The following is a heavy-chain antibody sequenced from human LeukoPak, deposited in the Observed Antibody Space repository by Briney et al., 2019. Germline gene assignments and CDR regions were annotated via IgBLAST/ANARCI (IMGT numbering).Heavy chain of an antibody. Sequence: ASVKVSCKASGYTFTSYGISWVRQAPGQGLEWMGWISAYNGNTNYAQKLQGRVTMTTDTSTSTAYMELRSLRPDDTAVYYCARETNYYDSSGYYYVYWGQGTLVTVSS. D-gene: IGHD3-22*01. CDR3: ARETNYYDSSGYYYVY. CDR1: GYTFTSYG. CDR2: ISAYNGNT. V-gene: IGHV1-18*01. J-gene: IGHJ4*02.